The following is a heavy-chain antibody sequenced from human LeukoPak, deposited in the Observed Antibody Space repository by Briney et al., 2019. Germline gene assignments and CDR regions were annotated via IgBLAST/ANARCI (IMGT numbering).Heavy chain of an antibody. CDR2: ISSSSSYI. Sequence: GGSLRLSCAASGFTISSYSMTWVRQAPGKGLEWVSSISSSSSYIYYADSVKGRFTISRDNAKNSLYLQMNSLRAEDTAVYYCAREKGKVHYDILTGYFPDYYYYYGMDVWGQGTTVTVSS. V-gene: IGHV3-21*01. D-gene: IGHD3-9*01. J-gene: IGHJ6*02. CDR1: GFTISSYS. CDR3: AREKGKVHYDILTGYFPDYYYYYGMDV.